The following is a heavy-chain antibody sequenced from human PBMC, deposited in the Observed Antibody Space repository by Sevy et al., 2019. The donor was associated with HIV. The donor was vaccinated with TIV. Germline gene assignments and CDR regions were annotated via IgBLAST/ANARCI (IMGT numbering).Heavy chain of an antibody. V-gene: IGHV1-18*01. J-gene: IGHJ4*02. CDR3: ARGSSVWYMHFDY. D-gene: IGHD6-19*01. CDR2: IGAYNGNT. CDR1: GYTFTTYG. Sequence: ASVKVSCKASGYTFTTYGISWVRQAPGQGLEWMGWIGAYNGNTNYAQKSQGRVTMTTDTSTSTAYMELRSLRSDDAAVYFCARGSSVWYMHFDYWGQGTLVTVSS.